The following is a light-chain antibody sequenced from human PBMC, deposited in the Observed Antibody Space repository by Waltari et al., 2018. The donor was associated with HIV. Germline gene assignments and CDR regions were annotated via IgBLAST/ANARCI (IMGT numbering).Light chain of an antibody. Sequence: SDELTQPPSVSVSPGQTASITCSGDKLGDKSACWYQQKPGQSPVVVIYQDSKRPSGIPERFSGSNSGNTATLPISGTQAMDEADYYCQAWDSSTVVFGGGTKLTVL. CDR3: QAWDSSTVV. V-gene: IGLV3-1*01. CDR1: KLGDKS. CDR2: QDS. J-gene: IGLJ2*01.